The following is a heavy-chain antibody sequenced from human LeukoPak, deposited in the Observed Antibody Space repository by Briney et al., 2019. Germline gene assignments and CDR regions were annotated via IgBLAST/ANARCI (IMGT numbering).Heavy chain of an antibody. J-gene: IGHJ5*02. V-gene: IGHV3-33*01. CDR1: GFTFSSYG. Sequence: GRSLRLSCAASGFTFSSYGMHWVRQAPGKGLEWVAVIWYDGSNKYYADSVKGRFTISRDNSKNTLYLQMNSLRSDDTAVYYCAREQFTSQQLVLLCWFDPWGQGTLVTVSS. CDR3: AREQFTSQQLVLLCWFDP. D-gene: IGHD6-13*01. CDR2: IWYDGSNK.